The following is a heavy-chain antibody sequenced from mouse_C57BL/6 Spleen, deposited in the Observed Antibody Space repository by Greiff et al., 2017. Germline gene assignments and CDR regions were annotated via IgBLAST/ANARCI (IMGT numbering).Heavy chain of an antibody. J-gene: IGHJ4*01. CDR3: TTLRLYDYDGERAMDG. CDR2: IDPENGDT. D-gene: IGHD2-4*01. CDR1: GFNIKDDY. Sequence: VQLQQSGAELVRPGASVKLSCTASGFNIKDDYMHWVKQRPEQGLEWIGWIDPENGDTEYASKFQGKATITADTSSNTAYLQLSSVTSEDTAVYYFTTLRLYDYDGERAMDGWGKGTSVTVSS. V-gene: IGHV14-4*01.